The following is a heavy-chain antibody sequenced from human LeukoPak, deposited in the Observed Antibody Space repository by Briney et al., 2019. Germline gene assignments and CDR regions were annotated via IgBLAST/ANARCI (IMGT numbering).Heavy chain of an antibody. CDR3: AKDNWNGYSYGYRGQALDY. J-gene: IGHJ4*02. CDR2: IRYDGSNK. D-gene: IGHD5-18*01. Sequence: QPGGSLRLSCAASGFTFSSYGMHWVRQAPGKGLEWVAFIRYDGSNKYYADSVKGRFTISRDNSKNTLYLQMNSLRAEDTAVYYCAKDNWNGYSYGYRGQALDYWGQGTLVTVSS. V-gene: IGHV3-30*02. CDR1: GFTFSSYG.